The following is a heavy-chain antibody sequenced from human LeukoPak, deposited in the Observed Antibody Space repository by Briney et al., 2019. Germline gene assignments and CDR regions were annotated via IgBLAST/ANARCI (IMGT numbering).Heavy chain of an antibody. J-gene: IGHJ4*02. CDR1: GFTFSSYS. Sequence: NSGGSLRLSCAASGFTFSSYSMNWVRQAPGKGLEWVSSISTSSSYIYYADSVKGRFTISRDNAKNSLYLQMNSLRAEDTAVYYCARSVYNTYFDYWGQGTLVTVSS. V-gene: IGHV3-21*01. CDR3: ARSVYNTYFDY. D-gene: IGHD1-1*01. CDR2: ISTSSSYI.